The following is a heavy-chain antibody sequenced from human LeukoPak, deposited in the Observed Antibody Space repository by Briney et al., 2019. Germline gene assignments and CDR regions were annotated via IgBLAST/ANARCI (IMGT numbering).Heavy chain of an antibody. CDR2: IKTDGSTT. CDR1: GFTFSSYW. V-gene: IGHV3-74*01. J-gene: IGHJ6*02. CDR3: ARGRFLVPPPLGYYYGMDV. Sequence: GESLRLSCAVSGFTFSSYWMHWVRQAPGKGLVWVSHIKTDGSTTAYADSVKGRFTISRDNAKNTLYLQMNSLRAEDTAVYYCARGRFLVPPPLGYYYGMDVWGQGTTVTVSS. D-gene: IGHD3-3*01.